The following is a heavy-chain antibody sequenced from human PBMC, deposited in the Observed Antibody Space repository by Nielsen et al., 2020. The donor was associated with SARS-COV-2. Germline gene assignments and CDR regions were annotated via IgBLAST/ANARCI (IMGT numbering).Heavy chain of an antibody. J-gene: IGHJ3*01. V-gene: IGHV3-33*05. CDR3: ARDWSRAFDV. CDR1: GFTFSSYG. Sequence: GKSLKISCAASGFTFSSYGMHWVRQAPGKGLEWVAVISYDGSNKYYADSVKGRFTISRDNAKNSMSLQMNSLRVEDTAVYYCARDWSRAFDVWGQGTMVTVSS. CDR2: ISYDGSNK.